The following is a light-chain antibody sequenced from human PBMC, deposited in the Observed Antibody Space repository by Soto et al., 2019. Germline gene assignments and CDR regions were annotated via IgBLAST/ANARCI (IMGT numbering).Light chain of an antibody. Sequence: DIQMTQSPPSLSASVGDGVTITCQASQDITKYLNWYQHKPGKAPKLLIDGASNLKAGVSSRFSGSGSGTHFSFTITSLQPEDVAPYYCQQYAHLPYTFGQGTKLAI. CDR3: QQYAHLPYT. V-gene: IGKV1-33*01. CDR2: GAS. CDR1: QDITKY. J-gene: IGKJ2*01.